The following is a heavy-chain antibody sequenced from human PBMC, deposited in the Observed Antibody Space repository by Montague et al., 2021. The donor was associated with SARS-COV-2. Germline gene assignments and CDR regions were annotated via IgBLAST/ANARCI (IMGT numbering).Heavy chain of an antibody. V-gene: IGHV3-30-3*01. Sequence: SLRLSCAASGFTFSSYAMHWVRQAPGKGLEWVAVISYDGSNKYYADSVKGRFTISRDNSKNTLYLQMDSLRAEDTAVCYCARAYSGYDYFHYWGQGTLVTVSS. CDR3: ARAYSGYDYFHY. J-gene: IGHJ4*02. CDR1: GFTFSSYA. D-gene: IGHD5-12*01. CDR2: ISYDGSNK.